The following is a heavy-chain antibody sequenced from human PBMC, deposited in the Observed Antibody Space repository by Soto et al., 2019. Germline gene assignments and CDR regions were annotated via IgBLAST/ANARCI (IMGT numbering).Heavy chain of an antibody. J-gene: IGHJ4*02. CDR2: IKQDGSEK. Sequence: GGSLRLSCAASGFTFSSYWMSWVRQAPGKGLEWVANIKQDGSEKYYVDSVKGRFTISRDNAKNSLYLQMNSLRAEDTAVYYCESSRYFVNEYYYDSSGYYFDYWGQGTLVTVSS. CDR1: GFTFSSYW. D-gene: IGHD3-22*01. CDR3: ESSRYFVNEYYYDSSGYYFDY. V-gene: IGHV3-7*03.